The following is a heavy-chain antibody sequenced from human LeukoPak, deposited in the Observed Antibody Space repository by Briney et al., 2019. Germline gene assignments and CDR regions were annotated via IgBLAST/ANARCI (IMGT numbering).Heavy chain of an antibody. CDR3: ARGGGATVDY. CDR2: INSDGGST. J-gene: IGHJ4*02. CDR1: GFTFSSYW. D-gene: IGHD1-26*01. Sequence: PGGSLRLSCAASGFTFSSYWMYRVRQAPGKGLVWVSRINSDGGSTTYADSVKGRFTISRDNAKNTLYLQVNSLRAEDTAVYYCARGGGATVDYWGQGTLVTVSS. V-gene: IGHV3-74*01.